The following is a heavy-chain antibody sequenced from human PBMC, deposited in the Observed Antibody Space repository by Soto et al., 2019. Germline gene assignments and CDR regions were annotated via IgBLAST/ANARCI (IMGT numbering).Heavy chain of an antibody. CDR3: ARDRCGGDCYSLDP. CDR1: GFTFSSYG. D-gene: IGHD2-21*02. J-gene: IGHJ5*02. CDR2: IWFDGSNK. Sequence: QVQLVESGGGVVQPGRSLRLSCAASGFTFSSYGMHWVRQAPGKGLEWVAVIWFDGSNKYYADSVKGRFTISRDNSKNTLYLKMNSVRAEDTAVYYCARDRCGGDCYSLDPWGQGTLVTVSS. V-gene: IGHV3-33*01.